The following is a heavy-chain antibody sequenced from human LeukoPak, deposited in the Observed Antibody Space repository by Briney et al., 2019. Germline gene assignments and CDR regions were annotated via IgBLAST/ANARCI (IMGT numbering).Heavy chain of an antibody. D-gene: IGHD3-22*01. J-gene: IGHJ4*02. CDR1: GGTFSSYA. V-gene: IGHV1-69*01. CDR2: NIPIFGTA. Sequence: SVTVSCKASGGTFSSYAISWVRQAPGQGLEWMGGNIPIFGTANYAHKFHGRVTITAHQSTRTAYMELSSLRSEDTAVYYCARGGHYYDSSVGYWGQGTLVTASS. CDR3: ARGGHYYDSSVGY.